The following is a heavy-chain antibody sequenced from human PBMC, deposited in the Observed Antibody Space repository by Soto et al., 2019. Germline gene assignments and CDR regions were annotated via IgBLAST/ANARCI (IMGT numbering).Heavy chain of an antibody. V-gene: IGHV3-30-3*01. CDR3: ARDRTYNYENNCYFGH. J-gene: IGHJ4*01. CDR1: GFTFYTFS. CDR2: MSSDGGKE. D-gene: IGHD3-22*01. Sequence: QVQLVESGGGVVQPGRALRLSCATSGFTFYTFSMHWVRQAPGKGLEWVAVMSSDGGKEDYADSVKGRFTISRDNSQKTLYLQMNSLKAADTAVYYCARDRTYNYENNCYFGHWGPGTLVTVAS.